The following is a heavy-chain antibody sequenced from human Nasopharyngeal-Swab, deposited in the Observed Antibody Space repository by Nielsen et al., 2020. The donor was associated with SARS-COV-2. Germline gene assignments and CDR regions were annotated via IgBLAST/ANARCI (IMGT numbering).Heavy chain of an antibody. D-gene: IGHD1-26*01. CDR2: INHSGST. Sequence: SETLSLTCAVYGGSFSGYYWSWIRQPPGKGLEWIGEINHSGSTNYNPSLKSRVTISVDTSKNQFSLKLSSVTAADTAVYYCAHYSSGSLSSPRGRGYFDYWGQGTLVTSPQ. J-gene: IGHJ4*02. CDR1: GGSFSGYY. V-gene: IGHV4-34*01. CDR3: AHYSSGSLSSPRGRGYFDY.